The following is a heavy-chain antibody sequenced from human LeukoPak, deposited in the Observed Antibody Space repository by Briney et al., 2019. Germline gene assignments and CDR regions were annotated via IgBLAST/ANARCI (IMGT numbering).Heavy chain of an antibody. Sequence: SVKVSCKASGGTFSSYAISWVRQAPGQGLEWMGGIIPIFGTANYAQKFQGRVTITADESTSTAYMELSSLRSEDTAVYYCARETTTVTTVVVSDYWGQGTLVTVSS. V-gene: IGHV1-69*13. CDR1: GGTFSSYA. D-gene: IGHD4-17*01. CDR2: IIPIFGTA. CDR3: ARETTTVTTVVVSDY. J-gene: IGHJ4*02.